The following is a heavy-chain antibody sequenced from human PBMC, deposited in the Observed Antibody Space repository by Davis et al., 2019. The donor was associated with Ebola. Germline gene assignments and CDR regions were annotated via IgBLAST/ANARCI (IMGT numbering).Heavy chain of an antibody. Sequence: AASVKVSCKASGYTFTSYDINWVRQATGQGLEWMGWMNPNSGNTGYAQKFQGRVTITADESTSTAYMELSSLRSEDTAVYYCARVRLLWFGELFTAYYYGMDVWGKGTTVTVSS. CDR1: GYTFTSYD. CDR2: MNPNSGNT. J-gene: IGHJ6*04. V-gene: IGHV1-8*01. CDR3: ARVRLLWFGELFTAYYYGMDV. D-gene: IGHD3-10*01.